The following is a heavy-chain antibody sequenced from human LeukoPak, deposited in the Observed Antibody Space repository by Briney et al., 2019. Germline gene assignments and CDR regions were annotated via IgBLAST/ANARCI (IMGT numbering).Heavy chain of an antibody. CDR1: GYPISSGYF. Sequence: PSETLSLTCTVSGYPISSGYFWGWIRQPPGKGLEYIGSIFHSGYTFYDPSLKSRLTLSVDTSKNQFSLKLSSMTAADTAVYYCARDRYYYGSGSYYFDYWGQGTLVTVSS. V-gene: IGHV4-38-2*02. D-gene: IGHD3-10*01. J-gene: IGHJ4*02. CDR2: IFHSGYT. CDR3: ARDRYYYGSGSYYFDY.